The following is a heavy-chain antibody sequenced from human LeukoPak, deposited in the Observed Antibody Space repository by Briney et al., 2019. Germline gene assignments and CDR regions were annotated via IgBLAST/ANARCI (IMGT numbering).Heavy chain of an antibody. D-gene: IGHD3-10*01. V-gene: IGHV3-30*18. CDR2: ISYDGSSK. CDR3: AKGGGFARGRQYYFGLDV. CDR1: GFTFYSYD. Sequence: GGSLRLSCVASGFTFYSYDIHWVRQTPGKGLEWVAIISYDGSSKYYADSVRGRFTISRDNPKDTLYLQMDRLRTEDTAVYYCAKGGGFARGRQYYFGLDVWGQGTTVTVSS. J-gene: IGHJ6*02.